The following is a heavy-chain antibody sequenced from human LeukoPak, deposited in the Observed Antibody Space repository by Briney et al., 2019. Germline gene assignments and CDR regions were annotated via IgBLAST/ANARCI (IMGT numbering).Heavy chain of an antibody. V-gene: IGHV3-7*03. J-gene: IGHJ4*02. CDR3: AKNNGWFHLAQ. Sequence: GGSLRLSCVASDFTFDFYWMTWVRQAPGKGLEWLANILPDGSQKYYVDSVKGRFTISRDNAKNTLYLQMNSLRVEDTAVYYCAKNNGWFHLAQWGQGTLVTVSS. CDR2: ILPDGSQK. CDR1: DFTFDFYW. D-gene: IGHD6-19*01.